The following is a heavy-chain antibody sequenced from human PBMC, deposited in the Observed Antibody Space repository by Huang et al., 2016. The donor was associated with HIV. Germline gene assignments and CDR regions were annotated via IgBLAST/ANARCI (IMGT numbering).Heavy chain of an antibody. CDR2: IYYSASP. J-gene: IGHJ4*02. D-gene: IGHD3-22*01. Sequence: QLQLQESGPGLVKPSDTLSLNCTISGGSIKSRNYYWGWVRQAPGKGLEWIGDIYYSASPYYNPSLRSRGSLSVDTSKNQVTLKVNAVIAADTAVYYCARRQGSGYYFYFDYWGRGIPVTVSA. CDR3: ARRQGSGYYFYFDY. CDR1: GGSIKSRNYY. V-gene: IGHV4-39*01.